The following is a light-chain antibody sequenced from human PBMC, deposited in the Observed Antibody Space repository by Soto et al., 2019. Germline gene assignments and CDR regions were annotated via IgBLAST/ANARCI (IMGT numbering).Light chain of an antibody. CDR1: QSISRW. CDR2: DAT. J-gene: IGKJ1*01. CDR3: QQYSSYWT. Sequence: DIQMTQSPSTLSASVGDRVTITCRASQSISRWLAWYPQKPGKAPKLLIHDATSLESGVPSRFSGSGSGTEFTLTISSLQPDDFATYYCQQYSSYWTFAQGTKVDI. V-gene: IGKV1-5*01.